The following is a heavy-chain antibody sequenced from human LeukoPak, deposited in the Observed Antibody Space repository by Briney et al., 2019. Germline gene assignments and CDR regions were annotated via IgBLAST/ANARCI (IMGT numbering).Heavy chain of an antibody. J-gene: IGHJ4*02. CDR1: GFPFSSYG. V-gene: IGHV3-30*03. CDR3: ARRIGGANNFDN. D-gene: IGHD1-26*01. Sequence: GGSLRLSCAASGFPFSSYGMHWVRQAPGKGLEWVALISYDGSNNHYADSVKGRFSISRDDSKNTLYLQMNSLRAEDTAVYYCARRIGGANNFDNWGQGTLVTVSS. CDR2: ISYDGSNN.